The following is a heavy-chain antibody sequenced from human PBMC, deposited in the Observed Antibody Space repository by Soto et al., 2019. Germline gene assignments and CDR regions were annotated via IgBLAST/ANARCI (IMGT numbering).Heavy chain of an antibody. CDR1: GGAIPGYY. D-gene: IGHD6-19*01. V-gene: IGHV4-59*01. Sequence: SETLSLTCNVSGGAIPGYYWNWIRQPPGKGLEWIGYVYFSGSNKYNPSLKSRVTILVDMSKNQFSLRLTSVTSADTAVYYCSRDRGAVASTADAFDIWGQGTMVTVSS. CDR2: VYFSGSN. J-gene: IGHJ3*02. CDR3: SRDRGAVASTADAFDI.